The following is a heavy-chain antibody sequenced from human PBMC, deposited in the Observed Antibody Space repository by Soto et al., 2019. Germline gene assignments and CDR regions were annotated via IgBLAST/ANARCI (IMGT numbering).Heavy chain of an antibody. Sequence: TSGTLSLTCTVSGGSISSSSYYWGWIRQPPGKGLEWIGSIYNSGSTYYNPSLKSRVTISVDTSKNQFSLKLSSVTAADTAVYYCARYCSSTSCYIEGLVYWGQGTLVTVSS. D-gene: IGHD2-2*02. CDR1: GGSISSSSYY. CDR2: IYNSGST. V-gene: IGHV4-39*01. J-gene: IGHJ4*02. CDR3: ARYCSSTSCYIEGLVY.